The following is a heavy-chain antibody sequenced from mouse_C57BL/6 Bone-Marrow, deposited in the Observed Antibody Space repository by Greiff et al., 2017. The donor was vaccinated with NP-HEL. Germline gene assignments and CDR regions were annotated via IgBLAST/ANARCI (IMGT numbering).Heavy chain of an antibody. CDR3: ARLRRGYYAMDY. CDR2: INPYNGGT. D-gene: IGHD2-12*01. V-gene: IGHV1-19*01. J-gene: IGHJ4*01. CDR1: GYTFTDYY. Sequence: VHVKQSGPVLVKPGASVKMSCKASGYTFTDYYMNWVKQSHGKSLEWIGVINPYNGGTSYNQKFKGKATLTVDKSSSTAYMELNSLTSEDSAVYYCARLRRGYYAMDYWGQGTSVTVSS.